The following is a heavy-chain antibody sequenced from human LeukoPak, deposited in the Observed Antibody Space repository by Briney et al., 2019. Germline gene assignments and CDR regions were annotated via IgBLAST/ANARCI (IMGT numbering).Heavy chain of an antibody. CDR3: TTDDIVVVVASFDP. CDR2: IKSKTDGGTT. CDR1: GYTFSHAC. Sequence: PGGSLRLSCAVSGYTFSHACMSWVRQAPGKGRERVGRIKSKTDGGTTDYAAPVKGRFTISRDDSKNTLYLQMNSLKTEDTAVYYCTTDDIVVVVASFDPWGQGTLVTVSS. D-gene: IGHD2-15*01. J-gene: IGHJ5*02. V-gene: IGHV3-15*01.